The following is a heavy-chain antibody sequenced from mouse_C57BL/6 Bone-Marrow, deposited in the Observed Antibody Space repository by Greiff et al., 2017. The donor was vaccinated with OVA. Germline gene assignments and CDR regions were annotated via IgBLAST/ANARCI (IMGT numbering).Heavy chain of an antibody. D-gene: IGHD1-1*02. CDR2: IRLKSDNYAT. V-gene: IGHV6-3*01. CDR1: GFTFSNYW. J-gene: IGHJ2*01. Sequence: EVQRVESGGGLVQPGGSMKLSCVASGFTFSNYWMNWVRQSPEKGLEWVAQIRLKSDNYATHYAESVKGRFTISRDDSKSSVYLQMNNLRAEDTGIYYCTGGGGPDYFDDWGQGTTLTVSS. CDR3: TGGGGPDYFDD.